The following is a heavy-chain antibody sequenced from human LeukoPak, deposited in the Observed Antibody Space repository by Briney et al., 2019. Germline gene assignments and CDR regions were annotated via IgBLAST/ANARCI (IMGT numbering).Heavy chain of an antibody. V-gene: IGHV3-53*01. CDR1: GFTFSSYE. J-gene: IGHJ4*02. CDR3: ARGEDGFFFDY. CDR2: IYSGGST. D-gene: IGHD2/OR15-2a*01. Sequence: GGSLRLSCAASGFTFSSYEMNWVRQAPGKGLEWVSVIYSGGSTYYADSVKGRFTISRDNSKNTLYLQMNSLRAEDTAVYYCARGEDGFFFDYWGQGTLVTVSS.